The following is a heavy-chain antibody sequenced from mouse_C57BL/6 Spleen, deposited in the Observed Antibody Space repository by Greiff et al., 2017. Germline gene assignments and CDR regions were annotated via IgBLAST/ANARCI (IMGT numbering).Heavy chain of an antibody. CDR1: GYAFSSSW. Sequence: QVQLKESGPELVKPGASVKISCKASGYAFSSSWMNWVKQRPGTGLEWIGRIYPGDGDTNYNGKFKGKATLTADKSSSTAYMQLSSLTSEDSAVYFCARGYDHAWFAYWGQGTLVTVSA. CDR3: ARGYDHAWFAY. CDR2: IYPGDGDT. V-gene: IGHV1-82*01. D-gene: IGHD2-4*01. J-gene: IGHJ3*01.